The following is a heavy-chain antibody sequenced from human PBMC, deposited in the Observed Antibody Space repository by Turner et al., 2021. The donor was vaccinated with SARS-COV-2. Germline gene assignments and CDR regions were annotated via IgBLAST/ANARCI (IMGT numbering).Heavy chain of an antibody. CDR2: ISYDGSNK. D-gene: IGHD2-15*01. V-gene: IGHV3-30-3*01. CDR3: ARDLGGYLDY. CDR1: GFTFSSYA. Sequence: QVQLVESGGGVVQPGRSLRLSCAASGFTFSSYAMHWVRQAPGKGLEWVALISYDGSNKYYADTVKSRFTISRDNSKNTLYLQMNSLRAEDTAVYYCARDLGGYLDYWGQGTLVTVSS. J-gene: IGHJ4*02.